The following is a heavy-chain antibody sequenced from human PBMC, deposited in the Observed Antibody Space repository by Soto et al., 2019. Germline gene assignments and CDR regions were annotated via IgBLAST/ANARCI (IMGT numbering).Heavy chain of an antibody. Sequence: SETLSLTCTVSGGCISSDYCSWIRQPPGKGLEWIGYIYYSGSTNYNPSLKSRVTISVDTSKNQFSLKLSSVTAADRAVYYCGRVRRDDDFDYWGQGPLVTVSS. CDR1: GGCISSDY. V-gene: IGHV4-59*01. D-gene: IGHD1-1*01. CDR2: IYYSGST. J-gene: IGHJ4*02. CDR3: GRVRRDDDFDY.